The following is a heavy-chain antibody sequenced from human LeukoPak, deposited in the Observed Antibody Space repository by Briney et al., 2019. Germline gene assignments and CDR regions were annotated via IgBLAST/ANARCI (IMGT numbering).Heavy chain of an antibody. V-gene: IGHV1-18*01. J-gene: IGHJ4*02. CDR3: ARDLEFGAFKGRGAIGY. Sequence: GASVKVSCKASGYTFTSYGISWVRQAPGQGLEWMGWISAYNGNTNYAQKLQGRVTITADESTSTAYMELSSLRSEDTAVYYCARDLEFGAFKGRGAIGYWGQGTLVTVSS. CDR1: GYTFTSYG. D-gene: IGHD3-10*01. CDR2: ISAYNGNT.